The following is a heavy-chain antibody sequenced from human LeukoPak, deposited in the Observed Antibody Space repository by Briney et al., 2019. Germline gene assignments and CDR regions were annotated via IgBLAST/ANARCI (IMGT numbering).Heavy chain of an antibody. Sequence: PGGSLRLSCAASGFTFTSYSMNWVRQAPGKGLEWVSYISGSSSDIHYADSVKGRSTISRDNANNSLYLQMNSLRAEDTAVYYCARGCGSLSLGYWGQGTLVAVSS. CDR1: GFTFTSYS. CDR3: ARGCGSLSLGY. CDR2: ISGSSSDI. D-gene: IGHD1-26*01. V-gene: IGHV3-21*05. J-gene: IGHJ4*02.